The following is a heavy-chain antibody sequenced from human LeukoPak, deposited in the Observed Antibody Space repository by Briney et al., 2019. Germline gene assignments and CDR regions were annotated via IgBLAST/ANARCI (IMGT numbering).Heavy chain of an antibody. V-gene: IGHV3-74*01. CDR3: ARDTYDISGYYYGPFDY. D-gene: IGHD3-22*01. CDR1: GFTFSSYW. CDR2: INTDGSST. Sequence: GGSLRLSCAASGFTFSSYWMHWVRQAPGKGLVWVSRINTDGSSTSSADSVKGRFTISRDNAKNTLYLQMNSLRAEDTAVYYCARDTYDISGYYYGPFDYWGQGTLVTVSS. J-gene: IGHJ4*02.